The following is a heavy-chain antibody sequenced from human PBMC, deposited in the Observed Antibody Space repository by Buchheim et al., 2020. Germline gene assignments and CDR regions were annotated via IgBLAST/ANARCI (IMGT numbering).Heavy chain of an antibody. V-gene: IGHV3-30*18. CDR3: AKTPRSKIFGVVDY. D-gene: IGHD3-3*01. CDR2: ISYNGTNK. Sequence: QVQLVESGGGVVQPGGSLRLSCAASGFVFSTYGMHWVRQAPGKGLEWVAVISYNGTNKYYADSVKGRFTISRDNSKNTLYLQMNSMRAEDTAVYYCAKTPRSKIFGVVDYWGRGIL. CDR1: GFVFSTYG. J-gene: IGHJ4*02.